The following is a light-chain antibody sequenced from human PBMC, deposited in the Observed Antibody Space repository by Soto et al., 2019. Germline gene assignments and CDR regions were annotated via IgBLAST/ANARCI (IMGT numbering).Light chain of an antibody. CDR1: QTISSW. J-gene: IGKJ1*01. Sequence: DIQMTQSPSTLSGSVGDRVTITCRASQTISSWLAWYQQKPGKAPKLLIYKASTLKSGVPSRFSGSGSGTDFTLTISSLQPDSVATYYGQQDNSYSAAFGQGTKVELK. V-gene: IGKV1-5*03. CDR2: KAS. CDR3: QQDNSYSAA.